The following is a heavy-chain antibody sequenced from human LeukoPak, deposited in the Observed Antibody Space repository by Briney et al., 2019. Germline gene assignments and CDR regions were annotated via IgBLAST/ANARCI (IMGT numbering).Heavy chain of an antibody. CDR2: IHYSGST. J-gene: IGHJ5*02. Sequence: TPSETLSPTCTVSGGSISSGSYYWGWIRQPPGKGLEWIGSIHYSGSTDYNPSLKSRVTISVDTSKNQFSLKLNSVTAADTAVYYCARDNRLCTGGSCYPRFFDPWGQGTLVTVSS. D-gene: IGHD2-15*01. CDR1: GGSISSGSYY. V-gene: IGHV4-39*07. CDR3: ARDNRLCTGGSCYPRFFDP.